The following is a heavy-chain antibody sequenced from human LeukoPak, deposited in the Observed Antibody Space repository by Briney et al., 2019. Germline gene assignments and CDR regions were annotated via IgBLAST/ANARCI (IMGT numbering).Heavy chain of an antibody. CDR2: KPRIGDTI. CDR1: QFIFSNYE. D-gene: IGHD6-19*01. J-gene: IGHJ3*01. V-gene: IGHV3-48*03. Sequence: GGSLRLSCTAFQFIFSNYEVNWFRQAPGKGLEWISHKPRIGDTIYYSDSVKGRFSVSRERSKNSVYLQMTSLRDEDTAVYYCSSWLGDLLLSLWGQGTMVTVSS. CDR3: SSWLGDLLLSL.